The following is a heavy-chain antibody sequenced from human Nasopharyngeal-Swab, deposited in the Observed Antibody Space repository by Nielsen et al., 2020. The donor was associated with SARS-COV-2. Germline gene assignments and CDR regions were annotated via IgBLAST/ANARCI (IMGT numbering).Heavy chain of an antibody. J-gene: IGHJ6*02. Sequence: SETLSLTCSVSGGSFNGFYWNWIRQPPGKGLEWIGEINHNERTNYNPSLKSRVTMSVDTSTNQVSLKLNSLTATYTAVYYCARAGRVGDAYTGLDVWGQGTTVTVSS. D-gene: IGHD5-24*01. CDR1: GGSFNGFY. V-gene: IGHV4-34*01. CDR3: ARAGRVGDAYTGLDV. CDR2: INHNERT.